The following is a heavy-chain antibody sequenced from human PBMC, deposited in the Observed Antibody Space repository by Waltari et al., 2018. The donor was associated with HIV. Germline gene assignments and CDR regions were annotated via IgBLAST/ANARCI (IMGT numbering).Heavy chain of an antibody. CDR2: INSDGSST. CDR1: GFTFISSW. D-gene: IGHD3-16*02. J-gene: IGHJ3*02. Sequence: EVQLVESGGGFVQPGGSLRLSCAASGFTFISSWMHWVRQAPGKGLVWVSRINSDGSSTSYADSVKGRFTISRDNAKNTLYLQMNSLRAEDTAVYYCARLGYVWGSYRSPRAFDIWGQGTMVTVSS. CDR3: ARLGYVWGSYRSPRAFDI. V-gene: IGHV3-74*01.